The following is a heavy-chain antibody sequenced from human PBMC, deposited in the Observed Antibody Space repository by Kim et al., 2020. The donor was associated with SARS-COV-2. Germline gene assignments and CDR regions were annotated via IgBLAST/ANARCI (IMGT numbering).Heavy chain of an antibody. Sequence: SVKVSCKASGGTFSSYAISWVRQAPGQGLEWMGGIIPIFGTANYAQKFQGRVTITADESTSTAYMELSSLRSEDTAVYYCATGRRDGYNFHGSFFDYWGQGTLVTVSS. J-gene: IGHJ4*02. CDR3: ATGRRDGYNFHGSFFDY. D-gene: IGHD5-12*01. V-gene: IGHV1-69*13. CDR1: GGTFSSYA. CDR2: IIPIFGTA.